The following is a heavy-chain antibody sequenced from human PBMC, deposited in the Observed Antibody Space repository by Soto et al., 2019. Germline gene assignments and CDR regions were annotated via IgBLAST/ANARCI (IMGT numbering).Heavy chain of an antibody. V-gene: IGHV4-61*01. J-gene: IGHJ4*02. CDR3: ARLDNTGRFQSFDY. CDR1: GGSVSSGSYS. Sequence: TLSLTCTVSGGSVSSGSYSWSWIRQAPGKGLEWIGYIHYTGSTKYNPSLKSRVTIFVDTSKNQFSLKLSSVTAADTAVYHCARLDNTGRFQSFDYWGQGILVTVSS. CDR2: IHYTGST. D-gene: IGHD2-8*02.